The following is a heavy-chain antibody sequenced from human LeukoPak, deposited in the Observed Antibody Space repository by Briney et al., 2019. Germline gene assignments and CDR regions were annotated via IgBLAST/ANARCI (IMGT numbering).Heavy chain of an antibody. Sequence: PSETLSLTCTVSGGSISSYYWSWIRQPPGKGLEWIGYIYYSGSTNYNPSLKSRVTISVDTSKNQFSLKLSSVTAADTAVYYCARTTEGYCRGVSCYYYYYYMDVWGKGTTVTISS. V-gene: IGHV4-59*01. CDR2: IYYSGST. J-gene: IGHJ6*03. CDR3: ARTTEGYCRGVSCYYYYYYMDV. CDR1: GGSISSYY. D-gene: IGHD2-15*01.